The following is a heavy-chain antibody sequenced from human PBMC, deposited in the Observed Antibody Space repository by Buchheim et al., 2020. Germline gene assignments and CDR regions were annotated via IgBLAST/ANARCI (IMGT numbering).Heavy chain of an antibody. CDR3: ARTYGSNYYFDS. J-gene: IGHJ4*02. D-gene: IGHD4-23*01. V-gene: IGHV3-74*01. CDR1: GFTFSSYW. CDR2: ISSDGSTQ. Sequence: EVQLVESGGGLVQPGGSLRLSCAASGFTFSSYWMHWVRQAPGKGLVWVSRISSDGSTQTYADSVKGRFTISRDNAKNTLYLQMNSLRAEDTAVYYCARTYGSNYYFDSWGQGTL.